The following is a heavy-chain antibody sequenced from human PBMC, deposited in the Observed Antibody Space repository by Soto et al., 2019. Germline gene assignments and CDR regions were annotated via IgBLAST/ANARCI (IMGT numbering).Heavy chain of an antibody. V-gene: IGHV4-34*01. CDR1: GGSLSGLY. CDR3: ARERRYYYDSSCYYYNY. CDR2: INHSGST. Sequence: SETLSLTSALDGGSLSGLYRGWIRQPPGKGLEWFGEINHSGSTNSNPSLKIRVTISVDTSKNQFSLNLSSVTAAYTAVYYCARERRYYYDSSCYYYNYWGQRTLVTVSS. D-gene: IGHD3-22*01. J-gene: IGHJ4*02.